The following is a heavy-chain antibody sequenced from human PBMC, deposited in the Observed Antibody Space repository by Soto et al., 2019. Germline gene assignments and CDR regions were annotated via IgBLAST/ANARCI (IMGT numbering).Heavy chain of an antibody. CDR1: GGSFSTNY. D-gene: IGHD3-22*01. Sequence: SETLSLTCTVSGGSFSTNYWSWIRQPPGKGLEWVGYIFYSGSTSYNPSLQSRVTISVDTSKNQFSLKLTSVTAADTAVYYCARTSYDSSGKAADPWGQGTLVTVSS. V-gene: IGHV4-59*12. CDR2: IFYSGST. J-gene: IGHJ5*02. CDR3: ARTSYDSSGKAADP.